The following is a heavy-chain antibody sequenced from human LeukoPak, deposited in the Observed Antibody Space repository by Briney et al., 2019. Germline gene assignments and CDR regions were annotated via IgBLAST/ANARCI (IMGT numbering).Heavy chain of an antibody. Sequence: GGSLRLSCAASGFTLSSYGMHWVRQAPGKGLEWVAFIRYDGSNKYYADSVKGRFTISRDNSKNTLYLQMNSLRAEDTAVYYCAKDVHYDFWSGPDAFDIWGQGTMVTVSS. CDR2: IRYDGSNK. CDR1: GFTLSSYG. J-gene: IGHJ3*02. CDR3: AKDVHYDFWSGPDAFDI. V-gene: IGHV3-30*02. D-gene: IGHD3-3*01.